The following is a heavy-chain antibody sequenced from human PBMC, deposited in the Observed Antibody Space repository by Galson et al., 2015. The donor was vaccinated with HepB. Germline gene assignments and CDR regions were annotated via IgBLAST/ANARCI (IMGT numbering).Heavy chain of an antibody. D-gene: IGHD2-15*01. CDR2: ISYDGSNK. J-gene: IGHJ4*02. CDR3: ARGVPRGYIVVVVAGIDY. Sequence: SLRLSCAASGFTFSSYAMHWVRQAPGKGLEWVAVISYDGSNKYYADSVKGRFTISRDNSKNTLYLQMNSLRAEDTAVYYCARGVPRGYIVVVVAGIDYWGQGTLVTVSS. V-gene: IGHV3-30-3*01. CDR1: GFTFSSYA.